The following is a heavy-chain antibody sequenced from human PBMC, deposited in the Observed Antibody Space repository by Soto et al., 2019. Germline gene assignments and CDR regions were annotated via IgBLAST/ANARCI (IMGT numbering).Heavy chain of an antibody. CDR2: IYYSGST. Sequence: KPSETLYLTCTVSGGSVSSGSHYWTWIRQPPGKGLEWIGNIYYSGSTNYNPSLKSRVTISVDTSKNQFSLKLSSVTAADSAVYYRARDSSITYYYGMDVWGQGTTVTVSS. D-gene: IGHD3-16*01. V-gene: IGHV4-61*01. CDR1: GGSVSSGSHY. J-gene: IGHJ6*02. CDR3: ARDSSITYYYGMDV.